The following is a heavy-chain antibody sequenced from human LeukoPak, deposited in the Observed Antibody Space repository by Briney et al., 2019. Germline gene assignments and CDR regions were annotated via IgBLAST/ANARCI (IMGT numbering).Heavy chain of an antibody. CDR1: GFTFSSYW. CDR3: ATQSYGLFAY. Sequence: PGGSLRLSCTASGFTFSSYWMSWVRQAPGKGLEWVANIKQDGSEKYYVDSVKGRFTISRDNAKISLYLQMNSLRPDDTAVYYCATQSYGLFAYWGQGTLVTVSS. CDR2: IKQDGSEK. D-gene: IGHD4-17*01. J-gene: IGHJ4*02. V-gene: IGHV3-7*01.